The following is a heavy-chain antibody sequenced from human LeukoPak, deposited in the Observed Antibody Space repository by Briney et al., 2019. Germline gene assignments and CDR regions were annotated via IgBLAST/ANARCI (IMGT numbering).Heavy chain of an antibody. CDR2: ISGSGGST. V-gene: IGHV3-23*01. CDR1: GFTFSSYG. CDR3: ARDGHSSSWHSRHQPYAFDI. J-gene: IGHJ3*02. Sequence: PGGSLRLSCAASGFTFSSYGMSWVRQAPGKGLEWVSAISGSGGSTYYADSVKGRFTISRDNSKNTLYLQMNSLRAEDTAVYYCARDGHSSSWHSRHQPYAFDIWGQGTMVTVSS. D-gene: IGHD6-13*01.